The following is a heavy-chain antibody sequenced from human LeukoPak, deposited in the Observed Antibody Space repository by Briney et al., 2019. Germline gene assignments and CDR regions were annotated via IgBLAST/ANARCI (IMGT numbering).Heavy chain of an antibody. V-gene: IGHV3-30*02. D-gene: IGHD6-13*01. J-gene: IGHJ6*03. Sequence: GGSLRLSCAASGFTFSSYGMHWVRQAPGKGLEWVAFIRYDGSNKYYADSVKGRFTISRDNSKNTLYLQMNSLRAEDTAVYYCAKEQMSWAAAGPTGYYYYMDVWGKGTTVTVSS. CDR3: AKEQMSWAAAGPTGYYYYMDV. CDR1: GFTFSSYG. CDR2: IRYDGSNK.